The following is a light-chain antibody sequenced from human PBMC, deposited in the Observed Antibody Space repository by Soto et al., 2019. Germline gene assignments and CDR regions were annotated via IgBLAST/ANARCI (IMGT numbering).Light chain of an antibody. CDR1: QSVSNSY. J-gene: IGKJ4*01. CDR2: GAS. CDR3: QQYGSSLGVT. V-gene: IGKV3-20*01. Sequence: EIVLTQSPGTLSLSPGERATLSCRASQSVSNSYLAWYQQKPGQAPRLLIYGASSRATGIPDRFSGSGSGTDFTLTISRLEPEDFAVYYCQQYGSSLGVTFGGGTKVEIK.